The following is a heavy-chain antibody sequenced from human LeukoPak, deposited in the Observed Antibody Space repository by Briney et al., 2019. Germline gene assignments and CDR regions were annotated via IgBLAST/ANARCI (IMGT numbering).Heavy chain of an antibody. CDR3: ARGNRYYYDSSGYYRLYYFDY. V-gene: IGHV4-59*01. Sequence: PSETLSLTCTVSGGSISNYYWSWIRQPPGKGLEWIGYIYYSGSTNYNPSLKSRVTISVDTSKNQFSLKLSSVTAADTAVYYCARGNRYYYDSSGYYRLYYFDYWGQGTLVTVSS. D-gene: IGHD3-22*01. J-gene: IGHJ4*02. CDR1: GGSISNYY. CDR2: IYYSGST.